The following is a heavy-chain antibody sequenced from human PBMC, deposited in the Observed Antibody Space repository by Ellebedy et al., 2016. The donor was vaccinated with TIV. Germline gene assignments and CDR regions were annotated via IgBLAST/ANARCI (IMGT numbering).Heavy chain of an antibody. Sequence: PGGSLRLSCAGSGFTFNSYSMNWVRLAPGKGLEWISYISKSDTTYYADAARGRFTISRDNAKRSLYLQMNSLRLEDTAVYYCARDAMIWIFDSWGQGTLVTVSS. CDR3: ARDAMIWIFDS. J-gene: IGHJ4*02. CDR1: GFTFNSYS. CDR2: ISKSDTT. V-gene: IGHV3-48*01. D-gene: IGHD3-22*01.